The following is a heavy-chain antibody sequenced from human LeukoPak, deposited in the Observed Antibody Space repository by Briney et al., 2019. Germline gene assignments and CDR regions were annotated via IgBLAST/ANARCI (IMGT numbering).Heavy chain of an antibody. CDR2: MNPNSGNT. Sequence: ASVKVSCKASGYTFTSYDINWVRQATGQGLEWMGWMNPNSGNTGYAQKFQGRVTMTRNTSISTAYMELSSLRSEDTAVYYCARGDYDILTRLADFDYWGQGPLVTVSS. V-gene: IGHV1-8*01. D-gene: IGHD3-9*01. CDR1: GYTFTSYD. J-gene: IGHJ4*02. CDR3: ARGDYDILTRLADFDY.